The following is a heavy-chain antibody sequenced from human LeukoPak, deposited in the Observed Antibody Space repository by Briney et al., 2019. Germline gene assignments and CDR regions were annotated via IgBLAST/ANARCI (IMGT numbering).Heavy chain of an antibody. V-gene: IGHV4-59*08. Sequence: PSETLSLTCTVSGGSISSYYWSWVRQPPGKGLEWIGYIYYSGSTNYNPSLKSRVTISVDTSKNQFSLKLSSVTAADTAVYYCARQGYYGSGSYYIEGIDAFDIWGQGTMVTVSS. D-gene: IGHD3-10*01. CDR1: GGSISSYY. CDR2: IYYSGST. CDR3: ARQGYYGSGSYYIEGIDAFDI. J-gene: IGHJ3*02.